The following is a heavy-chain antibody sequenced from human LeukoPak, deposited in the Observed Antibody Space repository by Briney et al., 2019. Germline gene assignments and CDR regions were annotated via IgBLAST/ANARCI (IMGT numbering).Heavy chain of an antibody. V-gene: IGHV4-61*02. CDR3: ARDLVGYCSSTSCYKYYYYMDV. D-gene: IGHD2-2*02. CDR2: IYSCRST. J-gene: IGHJ6*03. Sequence: PSETLSLTCTVSGGSISSGSYYWSWIPQPAGKGLEWIGRIYSCRSTNYNPSLKSRVTISVDTAKNQFSLKLSSVTAADTAVYYCARDLVGYCSSTSCYKYYYYMDVWGKGTTVTVSS. CDR1: GGSISSGSYY.